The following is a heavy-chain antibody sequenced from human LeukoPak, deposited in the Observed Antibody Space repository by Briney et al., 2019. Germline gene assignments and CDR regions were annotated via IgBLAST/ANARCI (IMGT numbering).Heavy chain of an antibody. CDR2: MNPNSGNT. V-gene: IGHV1-8*03. Sequence: ASVKVSCKASGYTFTSYDVNWVRQATGQGLEWMGWMNPNSGNTGYAQKFQGRVTITRNTSISTAYMELSSLRSEDTAVYYCARDNWNYNLGAFDIWGQGTMVTVSS. J-gene: IGHJ3*02. CDR3: ARDNWNYNLGAFDI. CDR1: GYTFTSYD. D-gene: IGHD1-7*01.